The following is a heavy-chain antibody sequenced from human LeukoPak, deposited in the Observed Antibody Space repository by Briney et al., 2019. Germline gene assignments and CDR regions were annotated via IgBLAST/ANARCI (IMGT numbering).Heavy chain of an antibody. D-gene: IGHD3-9*01. J-gene: IGHJ4*02. CDR1: GFIFRNYA. Sequence: GGSLRLSCAASGFIFRNYAMSWVRQAPGKGLEWVSAITGSGDTTYYADSVKGRFTVSRDKSKNTLYVEMNTLRAEDTAVYYCAKWGDYDILTGYYVSDFWGQGTLVTVSS. CDR3: AKWGDYDILTGYYVSDF. V-gene: IGHV3-23*01. CDR2: ITGSGDTT.